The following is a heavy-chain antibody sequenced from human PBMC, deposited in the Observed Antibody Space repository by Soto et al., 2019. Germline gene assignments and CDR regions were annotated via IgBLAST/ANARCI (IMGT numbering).Heavy chain of an antibody. V-gene: IGHV3-48*02. J-gene: IGHJ4*02. CDR2: ISSGGGTT. CDR1: GFTFSSYS. D-gene: IGHD3-16*01. CDR3: ARDEDLGFDY. Sequence: EVQLVESGGGLVQPGGSLRLSCAASGFTFSSYSMNWVRQAPGKGLEWVSYISSGGGTTYYADSLKGRFTISRDNAKNSLHLQMSSLRDEDTAVYYCARDEDLGFDYWGQGTLFTVSS.